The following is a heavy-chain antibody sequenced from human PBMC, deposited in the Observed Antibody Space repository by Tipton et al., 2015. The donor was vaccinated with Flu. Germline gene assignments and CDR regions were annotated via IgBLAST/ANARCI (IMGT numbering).Heavy chain of an antibody. CDR1: GGSISSSSYY. CDR3: ARKYYYGSGRVPTFDY. J-gene: IGHJ4*02. D-gene: IGHD3-10*01. CDR2: IYYSGST. Sequence: SLTCTVSGGSISSSSYYWGWIRQPPGKGLEWIGSIYYSGSTYYNPSLKSRVTISVDTSKNQFSLQLSSVTAADTAVYYCARKYYYGSGRVPTFDYWGQGTLVTVSS. V-gene: IGHV4-39*07.